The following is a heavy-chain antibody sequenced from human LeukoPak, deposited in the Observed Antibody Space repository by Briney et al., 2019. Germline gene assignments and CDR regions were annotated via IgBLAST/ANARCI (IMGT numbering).Heavy chain of an antibody. J-gene: IGHJ6*03. CDR2: INSDGSST. CDR1: GFTFSSYW. Sequence: PGGSLRLSCAASGFTFSSYWMHWVRQAPGKGLVWVSRINSDGSSTSYADSVKGRFTISRDNAKNTLYLQMNSLRAEDTAVYYCARRAVVVITNYYYYYMDVWGQRDHGHRLL. D-gene: IGHD3-22*01. CDR3: ARRAVVVITNYYYYYMDV. V-gene: IGHV3-74*01.